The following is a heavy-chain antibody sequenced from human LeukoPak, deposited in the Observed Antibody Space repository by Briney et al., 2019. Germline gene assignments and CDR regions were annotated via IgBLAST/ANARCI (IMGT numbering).Heavy chain of an antibody. V-gene: IGHV3-30*18. Sequence: GGSLRLSCAASGFTFSSYGMHWVRQAPGKGLEWVAVISYDGSNKYYADSVKGRFTISRDNSKNTLYLQMNSLRVEDTAVYYCAKDRVKVWGQGTTVTVSS. D-gene: IGHD3-10*01. CDR3: AKDRVKV. J-gene: IGHJ6*02. CDR2: ISYDGSNK. CDR1: GFTFSSYG.